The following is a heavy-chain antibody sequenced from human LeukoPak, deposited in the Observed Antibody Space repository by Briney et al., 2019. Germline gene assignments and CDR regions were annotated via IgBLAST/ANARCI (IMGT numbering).Heavy chain of an antibody. CDR1: GGSISSSSYY. V-gene: IGHV4-39*07. CDR3: ARDSGSYTYYYGSGSLNWFDT. Sequence: SENLSLTCTVSGGSISSSSYYWGWIRQPPGKGLEWIGSIYYSGSTYYNPSLKSRVTMSVDTSKNQFSLKLSSVTAADTAVYYCARDSGSYTYYYGSGSLNWFDTWGQGTLVTVSS. D-gene: IGHD3-10*01. CDR2: IYYSGST. J-gene: IGHJ5*02.